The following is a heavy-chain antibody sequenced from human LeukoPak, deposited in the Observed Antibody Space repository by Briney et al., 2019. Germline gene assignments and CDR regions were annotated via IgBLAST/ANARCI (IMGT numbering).Heavy chain of an antibody. CDR2: ISWNSGSI. CDR3: AKAPNYDSSGYFYFDY. Sequence: LILSCAASGFTFDDYAMHWVRQAPGKGLEWVSGISWNSGSIGYADSVKGRFTISRDKAKNSLYLQMNSLRAEDTALYYCAKAPNYDSSGYFYFDYWGRGTLVTVSS. CDR1: GFTFDDYA. J-gene: IGHJ4*02. D-gene: IGHD3-22*01. V-gene: IGHV3-9*01.